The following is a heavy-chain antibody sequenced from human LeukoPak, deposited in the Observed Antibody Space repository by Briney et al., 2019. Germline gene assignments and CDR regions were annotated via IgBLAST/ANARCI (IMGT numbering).Heavy chain of an antibody. Sequence: SGTLSLTCAVSGGSISSSNWWSWIRQPPGKGLEWIGYIYYSGSTNYNPSLKSRVTISVDTSKNQFSLKLSSVTAADTAVYYCARVDSSGDYFDYWGQGTLVTVSS. CDR2: IYYSGST. CDR3: ARVDSSGDYFDY. V-gene: IGHV4-4*02. J-gene: IGHJ4*02. D-gene: IGHD3-22*01. CDR1: GGSISSSNW.